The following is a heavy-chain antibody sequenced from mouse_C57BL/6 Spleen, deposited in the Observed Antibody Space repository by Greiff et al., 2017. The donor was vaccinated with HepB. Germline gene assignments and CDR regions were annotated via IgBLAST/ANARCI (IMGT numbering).Heavy chain of an antibody. D-gene: IGHD2-3*01. Sequence: VQVVESGAELVKPGASVKLSCKASGYTFTEYTIHWVKQRSGQGLEWIGWFYPGSGSIKYNEKFKDKATLTADKSSSTVYMELSRLTSEDSAVYFCARHEDRSMTHYYFDYWGQGTTLTVSS. CDR1: GYTFTEYT. CDR3: ARHEDRSMTHYYFDY. J-gene: IGHJ2*01. V-gene: IGHV1-62-2*01. CDR2: FYPGSGSI.